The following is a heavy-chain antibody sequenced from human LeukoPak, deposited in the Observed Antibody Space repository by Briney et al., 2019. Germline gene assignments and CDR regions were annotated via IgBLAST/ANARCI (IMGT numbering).Heavy chain of an antibody. J-gene: IGHJ6*03. CDR1: GGSISSSGYY. CDR2: IYYSGST. CDR3: ARPNKYYYYYMDV. Sequence: PSETLSLTCTVSGGSISSSGYYWGWIRQPPGKGLEWIGSIYYSGSTYYNPSLKSRVTISVDTSKNQFSLKLSSVTAADTAVYYCARPNKYYYYYMDVWGKGTTVTVSS. V-gene: IGHV4-39*01. D-gene: IGHD2-8*01.